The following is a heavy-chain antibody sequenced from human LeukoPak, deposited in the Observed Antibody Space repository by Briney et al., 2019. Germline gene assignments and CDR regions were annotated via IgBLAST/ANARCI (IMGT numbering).Heavy chain of an antibody. D-gene: IGHD3-22*01. CDR3: AKGPTYCYDSSGYYDYFDY. CDR1: GFTFSSYA. CDR2: ISGSGGST. Sequence: GGSLRLSCAASGFTFSSYAMSWVRQAPGKGLEWVSAISGSGGSTYYADSVKGRFTISRDNSKNTLYLQMNSLRAEDTAVYYCAKGPTYCYDSSGYYDYFDYWGQGTLVTVSS. J-gene: IGHJ4*02. V-gene: IGHV3-23*01.